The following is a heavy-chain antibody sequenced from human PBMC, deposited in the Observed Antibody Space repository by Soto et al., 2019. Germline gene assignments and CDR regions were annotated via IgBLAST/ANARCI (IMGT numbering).Heavy chain of an antibody. Sequence: QVQLVQSGAEVKKPGASVKVSCKASGYTFTSYGISWVRQAPGQGLEWMGWISAYNGNTNYAQKLQGRVTMTTDTSTSTADRELRSLRSDSTAVYYWARYGALAENYDYYGMDVWGQGTTVTVSS. CDR1: GYTFTSYG. CDR2: ISAYNGNT. D-gene: IGHD2-8*01. CDR3: ARYGALAENYDYYGMDV. V-gene: IGHV1-18*01. J-gene: IGHJ6*02.